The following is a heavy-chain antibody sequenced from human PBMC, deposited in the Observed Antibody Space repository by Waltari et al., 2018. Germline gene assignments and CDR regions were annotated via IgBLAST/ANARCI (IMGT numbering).Heavy chain of an antibody. J-gene: IGHJ4*02. Sequence: QVQLQQWGAGLLKPSETLSFHCAVYGGSFSGYYWTWIRKPPGKGLVWIGEIDNYGKSNYNPSLKSRVAISVDTSKNHFSLKLNFLTAADTAVYFCAREATMREYFDYWGQGAQVTVSS. CDR3: AREATMREYFDY. V-gene: IGHV4-34*01. D-gene: IGHD5-12*01. CDR2: IDNYGKS. CDR1: GGSFSGYY.